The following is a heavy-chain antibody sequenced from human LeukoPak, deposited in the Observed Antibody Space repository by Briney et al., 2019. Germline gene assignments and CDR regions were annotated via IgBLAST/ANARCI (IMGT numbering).Heavy chain of an antibody. CDR1: GGSISSYY. Sequence: SETLSLTCTVSGGSISSYYWSWIRQPPGKGLEWIGYIYYSGSTNYNPSLKSRVTISVDTSKNQFSLKLSSVTAADTAVYYCARSSYYDFWSGYPSGGSAYSDYWGQGTLVTVSS. V-gene: IGHV4-59*08. CDR2: IYYSGST. J-gene: IGHJ4*02. D-gene: IGHD3-3*01. CDR3: ARSSYYDFWSGYPSGGSAYSDY.